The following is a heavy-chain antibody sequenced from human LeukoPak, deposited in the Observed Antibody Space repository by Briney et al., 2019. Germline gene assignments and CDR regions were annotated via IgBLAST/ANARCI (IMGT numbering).Heavy chain of an antibody. CDR2: ISSSTIYI. D-gene: IGHD4-11*01. CDR3: ASGMTTVPTGTH. V-gene: IGHV3-21*01. CDR1: GFTFSSNT. J-gene: IGHJ4*02. Sequence: GGSLRLSCAASGFTFSSNTMNWVRQASGKGLEWVSSISSSTIYIYYADSLKGRFTVSRDDAKNSLYLQMNSLRAEDTAVYYCASGMTTVPTGTHWGQGTLVTVSS.